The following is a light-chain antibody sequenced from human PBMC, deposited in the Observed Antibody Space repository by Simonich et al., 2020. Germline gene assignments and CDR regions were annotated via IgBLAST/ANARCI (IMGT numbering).Light chain of an antibody. Sequence: NFMLTQPHSVSESPGKTVTISCTRSSGSIASNYVQWYQKHPGSAPTTVIYEDNQRPSGVPDRFSGSIDSSSNSASLTISGLKTEDEADYYCQSYDSSNWVFGGGTKLTVL. CDR3: QSYDSSNWV. V-gene: IGLV6-57*03. CDR1: SGSIASNY. J-gene: IGLJ3*02. CDR2: EDN.